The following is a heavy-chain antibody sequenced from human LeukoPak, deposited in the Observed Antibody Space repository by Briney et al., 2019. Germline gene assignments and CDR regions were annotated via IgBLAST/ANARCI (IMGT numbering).Heavy chain of an antibody. D-gene: IGHD4-17*01. CDR3: ARGKYGDLTTYNYLDY. CDR1: GFTFRTYT. Sequence: GGSLRLSCAASGFTFRTYTIHWVRQAPGKGLEWVSVISSDGSNKYYADSVKGRFTLSRDISKNTLYLQMNGLRAEDTAVYYCARGKYGDLTTYNYLDYWGQGTLVTVSS. V-gene: IGHV3-30-3*01. J-gene: IGHJ4*02. CDR2: ISSDGSNK.